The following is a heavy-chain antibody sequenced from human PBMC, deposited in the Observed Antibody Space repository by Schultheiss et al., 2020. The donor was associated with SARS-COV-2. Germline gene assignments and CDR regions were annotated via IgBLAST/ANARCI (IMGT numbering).Heavy chain of an antibody. CDR3: ARLSLRGYSYGFFDY. V-gene: IGHV1-69*06. J-gene: IGHJ4*02. CDR2: IIPIFGTA. D-gene: IGHD5-18*01. CDR1: GYTFTSYG. Sequence: SVKVSCKASGYTFTSYGISWVRQAPGQGLEWMGGIIPIFGTANYAQKFQGRVTITADKSTSTAYMELSSLRSEDTAVYYCARLSLRGYSYGFFDYWGQGTLVTVSS.